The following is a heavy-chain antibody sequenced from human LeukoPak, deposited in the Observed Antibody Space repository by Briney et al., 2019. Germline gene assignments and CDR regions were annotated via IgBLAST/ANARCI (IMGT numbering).Heavy chain of an antibody. V-gene: IGHV3-15*01. Sequence: PGGSLRLSCAACGFTFSNAWMSWVRQAPGKGLEWVGRIKSKTDGGTTDYAAPVKGRFTISRDDSKNTLYLQMNSLKTEDTAVYYCTSDSNPHIVVVPAATDYWGQGTLVTVSS. CDR1: GFTFSNAW. J-gene: IGHJ4*02. D-gene: IGHD2-2*01. CDR2: IKSKTDGGTT. CDR3: TSDSNPHIVVVPAATDY.